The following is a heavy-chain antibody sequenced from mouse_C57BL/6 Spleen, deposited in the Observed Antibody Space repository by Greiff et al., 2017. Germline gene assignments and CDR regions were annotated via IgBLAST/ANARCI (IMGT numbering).Heavy chain of an antibody. J-gene: IGHJ4*01. CDR3: AEGDAMDY. V-gene: IGHV5-17*01. CDR2: ISSGSSTI. Sequence: EVKVVESGGGLVKPGGSLKFSCAASGFTFSDYGMHWVRQAPEKGLEWVAYISSGSSTINYADTVKGRFTIARDNAKNTLFLQMTSLRSEDTAVYCCAEGDAMDYWGQGTSVTVSS. CDR1: GFTFSDYG.